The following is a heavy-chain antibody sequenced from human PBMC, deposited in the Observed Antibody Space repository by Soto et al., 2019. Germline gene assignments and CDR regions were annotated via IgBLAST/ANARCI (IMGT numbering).Heavy chain of an antibody. V-gene: IGHV3-23*01. CDR2: ISAGGDYT. CDR1: GFTFSSYA. CDR3: AKRRGAGGHFDY. D-gene: IGHD2-15*01. J-gene: IGHJ4*02. Sequence: GGSLRLSCAASGFTFSSYAMSWVRQAPGKGLEWVSAISAGGDYTYYADSVKGRFTISRDNSKSTLYLQMNSLTAEDTAVYFCAKRRGAGGHFDYWGQGVLVTAPQ.